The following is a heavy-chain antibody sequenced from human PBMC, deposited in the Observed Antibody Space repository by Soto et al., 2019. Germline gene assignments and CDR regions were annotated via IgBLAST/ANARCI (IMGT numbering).Heavy chain of an antibody. V-gene: IGHV1-2*04. J-gene: IGHJ4*02. D-gene: IGHD5-12*01. CDR3: ARAVEMATPDDY. CDR1: GYTFTGYY. Sequence: ASVKVSCKASGYTFTGYYMHWVRQAPGQGLEWMGWINPNSGGTNYAQKFQGWVTMTRDTSISTAYMELSRLRSDDTAVYYCARAVEMATPDDYWGQGTLVTVSS. CDR2: INPNSGGT.